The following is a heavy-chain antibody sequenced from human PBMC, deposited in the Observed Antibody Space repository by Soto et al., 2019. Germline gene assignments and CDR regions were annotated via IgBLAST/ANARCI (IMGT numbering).Heavy chain of an antibody. J-gene: IGHJ4*02. CDR2: ISSSTSYI. V-gene: IGHV3-21*01. CDR1: GFSFSDYT. Sequence: GGSLILSCAASGFSFSDYTMNWVRQTPGKGLEWVSCISSSTSYIYYAESVKGRFSISRDNAKNALYLEMNSLRAEDTALYYCVRRYDSSGYYYVPLDNWGQGTQVTVSS. CDR3: VRRYDSSGYYYVPLDN. D-gene: IGHD3-22*01.